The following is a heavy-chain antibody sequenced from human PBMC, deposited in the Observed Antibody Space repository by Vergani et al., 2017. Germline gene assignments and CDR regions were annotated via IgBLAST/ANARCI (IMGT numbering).Heavy chain of an antibody. CDR3: ARAQTEKSKGSSWYGGDYYYYMDV. V-gene: IGHV4-59*11. D-gene: IGHD6-13*01. CDR1: GGSISSHY. J-gene: IGHJ6*03. Sequence: QVQLQESGPGLVKPSETLSLTCTVSGGSISSHYWSWIRQPPGKGLEWIGYIYYSGSTNYNPSLKSRVTISVDTSKNQFSLKLSSVTAADTAVYYCARAQTEKSKGSSWYGGDYYYYMDVWGKGTTVTVSS. CDR2: IYYSGST.